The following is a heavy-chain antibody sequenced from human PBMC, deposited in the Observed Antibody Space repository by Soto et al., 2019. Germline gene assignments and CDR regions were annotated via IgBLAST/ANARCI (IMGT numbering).Heavy chain of an antibody. Sequence: EVQLVESGGGLVQPGGSLRLSCVASGFTFSSYSIVWVRQAPGKGLEWVSYIFTTGTTIYYADSVKGRFTVSRDNAKNSLFLLLNSLRAEDTAVYYCARDKDWAFAYWGQGTLVTVSS. CDR2: IFTTGTTI. CDR3: ARDKDWAFAY. CDR1: GFTFSSYS. V-gene: IGHV3-48*03. J-gene: IGHJ4*02. D-gene: IGHD3-9*01.